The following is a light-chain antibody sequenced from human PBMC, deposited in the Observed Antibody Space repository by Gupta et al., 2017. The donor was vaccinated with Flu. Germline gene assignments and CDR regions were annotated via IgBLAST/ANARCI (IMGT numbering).Light chain of an antibody. CDR1: QSVSSN. Sequence: PATLSVSPGERATLSCRASQSVSSNLAWYQQKPGQPPRLFIYGASTRAPAIPGRFSGSGSGTDFTLTISSLQPEDFAVYYCQQYNNWPRTFGQGTKLE. J-gene: IGKJ2*01. V-gene: IGKV3-15*01. CDR3: QQYNNWPRT. CDR2: GAS.